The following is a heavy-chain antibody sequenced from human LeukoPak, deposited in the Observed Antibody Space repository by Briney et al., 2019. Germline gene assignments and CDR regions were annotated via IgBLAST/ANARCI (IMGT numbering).Heavy chain of an antibody. Sequence: LRLSCAASGFTFRNYYMHWIRQPPGKGLEWIGYIYYSGSTNYNPSLKSRVTISVDTSKNQFSLKLSSVTAADTAVYYCARWYDFWSGYSRTYYFDYWGQGTLVTVSS. CDR3: ARWYDFWSGYSRTYYFDY. CDR1: GFTFRNYY. D-gene: IGHD3-3*01. V-gene: IGHV4-59*01. J-gene: IGHJ4*02. CDR2: IYYSGST.